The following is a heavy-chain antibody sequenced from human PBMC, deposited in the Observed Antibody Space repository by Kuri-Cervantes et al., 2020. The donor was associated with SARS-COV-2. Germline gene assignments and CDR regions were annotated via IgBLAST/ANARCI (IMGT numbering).Heavy chain of an antibody. Sequence: ASVKVSCKASGYTFTSYSMHWVRQAPGQGLEWVEILNPSGGSTTYAQKFQGRVSMTRDTSTSTVYMELSSLRSEDTAVYYCARALRIAAAGTFGYWGQGTLVRSPQ. V-gene: IGHV1-46*01. D-gene: IGHD6-13*01. J-gene: IGHJ4*02. CDR1: GYTFTSYS. CDR3: ARALRIAAAGTFGY. CDR2: LNPSGGST.